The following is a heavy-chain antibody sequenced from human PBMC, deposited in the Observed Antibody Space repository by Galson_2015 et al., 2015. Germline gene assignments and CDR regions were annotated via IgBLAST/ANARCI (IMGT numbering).Heavy chain of an antibody. CDR3: AKDLQMAR. D-gene: IGHD5-24*01. CDR1: GFTFSSAA. CDR2: VSASGTNT. J-gene: IGHJ4*02. Sequence: SLRLSCAASGFTFSSAAMSWVRQVPGQGLEWVSVVSASGTNTYYADSVQGRFTISTDTSTNTLYLQMNSLRAEDTAVYYCAKDLQMARWGQGTLVTVSS. V-gene: IGHV3-23*01.